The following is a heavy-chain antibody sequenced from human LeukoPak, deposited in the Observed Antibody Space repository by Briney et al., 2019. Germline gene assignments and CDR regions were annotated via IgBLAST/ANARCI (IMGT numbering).Heavy chain of an antibody. V-gene: IGHV3-48*03. Sequence: GGSLRLSCAASGFTFSSYEMNWVRQAPGKGLERVSYISSSGSTIYYADSVKGRFTVSRDNAKNSLYLQMNSLRAEDTAVYYCARDHAMYSYGWFDYWGQGTLVTVSS. J-gene: IGHJ4*02. CDR1: GFTFSSYE. CDR2: ISSSGSTI. D-gene: IGHD5-18*01. CDR3: ARDHAMYSYGWFDY.